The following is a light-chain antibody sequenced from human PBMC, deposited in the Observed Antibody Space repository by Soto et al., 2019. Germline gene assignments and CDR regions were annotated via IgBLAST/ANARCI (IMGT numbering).Light chain of an antibody. Sequence: EIVLTQSPATLSLSPGERATLSCRASESVTSNLAWYQQKPGQAPRLLIYGASTRVTGIPARFSGSGSGTEFTLTINSLQSEDFAVYYCQQYNFWPLYTFGQGTKLEIK. J-gene: IGKJ2*01. CDR1: ESVTSN. CDR3: QQYNFWPLYT. CDR2: GAS. V-gene: IGKV3-15*01.